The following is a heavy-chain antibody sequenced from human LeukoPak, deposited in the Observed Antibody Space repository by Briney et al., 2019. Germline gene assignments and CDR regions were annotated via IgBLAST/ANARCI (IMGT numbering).Heavy chain of an antibody. V-gene: IGHV3-23*01. J-gene: IGHJ4*02. CDR2: ISGSGGST. Sequence: VGSLRLSCAASGFTFSSYAMSWVRQAPGKGLEWVSAISGSGGSTYYADSVKGRFTISRDNSKNTLYLQMNSLRAEDTAVYYCAKDTLGVVITHFDYWGLGTLDTVSS. CDR3: AKDTLGVVITHFDY. D-gene: IGHD3-22*01. CDR1: GFTFSSYA.